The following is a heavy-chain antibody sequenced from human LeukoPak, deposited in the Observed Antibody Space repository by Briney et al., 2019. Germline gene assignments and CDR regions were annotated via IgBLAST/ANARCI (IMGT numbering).Heavy chain of an antibody. J-gene: IGHJ4*02. D-gene: IGHD1-1*01. CDR1: GFTFSSHP. V-gene: IGHV3-30*04. Sequence: GGSLRLSCAASGFTFSSHPMHWVRQTPGKGLEWVAVISYDGKNNYYADSVNGRFTVSRDNTKNTLNLQMNSLRVDDMGVYYCVRVMTTTRNFDYWGPGALVTVSS. CDR3: VRVMTTTRNFDY. CDR2: ISYDGKNN.